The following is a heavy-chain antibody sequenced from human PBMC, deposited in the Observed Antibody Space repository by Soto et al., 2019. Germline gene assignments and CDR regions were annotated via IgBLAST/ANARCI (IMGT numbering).Heavy chain of an antibody. V-gene: IGHV3-64*01. CDR1: GFTFSSYA. Sequence: EVQLVESGGGLVQPGGSLRLSCAASGFTFSSYAIHWVRQAPGKGLESVSAISSNGAGTYYANSVKGRFIISRDNSKNTLYLQMGSLRAEDMAVYYCARTGLDTTMVTVFDYWGQGTLVTVSS. D-gene: IGHD5-18*01. CDR3: ARTGLDTTMVTVFDY. CDR2: ISSNGAGT. J-gene: IGHJ4*02.